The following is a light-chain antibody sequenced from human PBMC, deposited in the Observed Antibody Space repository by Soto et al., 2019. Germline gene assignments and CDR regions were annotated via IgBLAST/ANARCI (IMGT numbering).Light chain of an antibody. CDR1: SSDVGAFNY. J-gene: IGLJ1*01. CDR2: EIN. CDR3: SSYAGSNIYV. Sequence: QSVLAQPPSASGSPGQSITISCTGTSSDVGAFNYVSWYQQHPGKAPKLMIFEINKRPSGVPDRFSGSKSGNSASLTVSGLQTEDEADYYCSSYAGSNIYVFGSGTKVIAL. V-gene: IGLV2-8*01.